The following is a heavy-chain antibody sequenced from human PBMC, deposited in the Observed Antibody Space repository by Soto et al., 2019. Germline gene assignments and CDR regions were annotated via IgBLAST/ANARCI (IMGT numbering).Heavy chain of an antibody. Sequence: GGSLTLSCAASGFTFSGSAMHWVRQASGKGLEWVGRIRSKGNSYSKAYAASVKGRFSITRDDSKNTAYLQMNSLKTEDTAVYYCTRPRQWERHLGGMVVWGQGTTVTVSS. J-gene: IGHJ6*02. D-gene: IGHD1-26*01. CDR1: GFTFSGSA. CDR2: IRSKGNSYSK. V-gene: IGHV3-73*01. CDR3: TRPRQWERHLGGMVV.